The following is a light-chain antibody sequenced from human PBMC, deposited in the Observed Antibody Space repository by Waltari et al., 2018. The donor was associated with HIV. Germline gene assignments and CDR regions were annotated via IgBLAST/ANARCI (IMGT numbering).Light chain of an antibody. CDR2: GAS. Sequence: DIQMTQSPSSLSASVGDTVTITCRASQGIANYLNWFQVKPGKAPKLLIYGASSLESGVPSSFSGSGSGTEFTLTITSLHPEDFATYYCLQYKKYPWTFGQGTKMDNK. J-gene: IGKJ1*01. V-gene: IGKV1-17*01. CDR1: QGIANY. CDR3: LQYKKYPWT.